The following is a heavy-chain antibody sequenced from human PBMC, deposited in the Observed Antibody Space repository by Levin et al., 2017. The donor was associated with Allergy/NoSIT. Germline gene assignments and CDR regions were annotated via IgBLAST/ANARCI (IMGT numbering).Heavy chain of an antibody. CDR1: GFTFSSYA. V-gene: IGHV3-23*01. Sequence: LSLTCAASGFTFSSYAMSWVRQAPGKGLEWVSAISGSGGSTYYADSVKGRFTISRDNSKNTLYLQMNSLRAEDTAVYYCAKVLSGRGYYFDYWGQGTLVTVSS. CDR3: AKVLSGRGYYFDY. D-gene: IGHD3-10*01. J-gene: IGHJ4*02. CDR2: ISGSGGST.